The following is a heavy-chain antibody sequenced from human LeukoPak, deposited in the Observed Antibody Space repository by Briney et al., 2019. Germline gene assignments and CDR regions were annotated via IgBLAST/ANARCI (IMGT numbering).Heavy chain of an antibody. D-gene: IGHD6-13*01. Sequence: ASVKVSCKASGYTFTSYDINWVQQATGQGLEWMGWMNPNSGNTGYAQKFQGRVTMTRNTSISTAYMELSNLRSEDTAVYYCARAIAAAGTQPWGQGTLVTVSS. CDR2: MNPNSGNT. J-gene: IGHJ5*02. V-gene: IGHV1-8*01. CDR3: ARAIAAAGTQP. CDR1: GYTFTSYD.